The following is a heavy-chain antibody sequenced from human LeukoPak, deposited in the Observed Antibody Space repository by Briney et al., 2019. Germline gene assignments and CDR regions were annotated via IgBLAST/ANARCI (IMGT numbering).Heavy chain of an antibody. CDR3: AKGRYYDSSGYYDY. J-gene: IGHJ4*02. V-gene: IGHV3-7*03. Sequence: GGSLRLSCAASGFTFSSHWMNWVRQAPGKGLEWVASINQDGSDKYYADSVKGRFTISRDNAKNSLYLQMNSLRAEDTALYYCAKGRYYDSSGYYDYWGQGTLVTVSS. D-gene: IGHD3-22*01. CDR2: INQDGSDK. CDR1: GFTFSSHW.